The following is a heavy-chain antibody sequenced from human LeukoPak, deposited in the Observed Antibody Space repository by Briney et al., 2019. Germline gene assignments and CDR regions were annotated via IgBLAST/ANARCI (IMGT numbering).Heavy chain of an antibody. D-gene: IGHD2-15*01. Sequence: GGSLRLSCTASGFTFSNYAMSWVRQAPGKGLEWVSTISGSDGSTYYADSVKGRFTISRDNSKNTLYLQMNSLRVEDTAIYYCVKGRGYCTGGSCYSDYWGQGTLVTVSS. CDR1: GFTFSNYA. CDR2: ISGSDGST. V-gene: IGHV3-23*01. J-gene: IGHJ4*02. CDR3: VKGRGYCTGGSCYSDY.